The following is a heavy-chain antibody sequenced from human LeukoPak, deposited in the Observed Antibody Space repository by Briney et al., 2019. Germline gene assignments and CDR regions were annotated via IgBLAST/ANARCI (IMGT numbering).Heavy chain of an antibody. CDR3: ARGKVGYSNGWSAADY. CDR2: ISSGSSTI. D-gene: IGHD6-19*01. J-gene: IGHJ4*02. V-gene: IGHV3-48*02. Sequence: PGGSLRLSCAASGFTFSSYSMHWVRQAPGKGLEWVSYISSGSSTIYYTDSLKGRFTISRDNAKNSLYLQMNSLRDEDTAVYYCARGKVGYSNGWSAADYWGQGTLVTVSS. CDR1: GFTFSSYS.